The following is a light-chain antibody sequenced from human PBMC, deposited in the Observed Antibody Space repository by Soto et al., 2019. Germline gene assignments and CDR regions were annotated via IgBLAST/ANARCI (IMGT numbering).Light chain of an antibody. CDR2: AAS. CDR3: LQHNSCPLT. J-gene: IGKJ4*01. CDR1: QSVRSW. Sequence: DIQMTQSPATLSASVGDRVTITCRASQSVRSWLAWYQQKPGKAPKRLIYAASNLQSGVPSRFSGSGFGTEFTLTISSLQSEDFATYYCLQHNSCPLTFGGGTKVDIK. V-gene: IGKV1-17*01.